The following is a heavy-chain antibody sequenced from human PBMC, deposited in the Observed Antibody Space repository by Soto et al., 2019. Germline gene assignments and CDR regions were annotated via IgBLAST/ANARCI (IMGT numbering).Heavy chain of an antibody. D-gene: IGHD3-10*01. J-gene: IGHJ6*02. CDR1: GGSISSSSYY. CDR3: ARHGGVYGSGSYGYYYGMDV. V-gene: IGHV4-39*01. CDR2: IYYSGST. Sequence: SATLSLTCTVSGGSISSSSYYWGWIRQPPGKGLEWIGSIYYSGSTYYNPSLKSRVTISVDTSKNQFSLKLSSVTAADTAVYYCARHGGVYGSGSYGYYYGMDVWGQGTTVTVSS.